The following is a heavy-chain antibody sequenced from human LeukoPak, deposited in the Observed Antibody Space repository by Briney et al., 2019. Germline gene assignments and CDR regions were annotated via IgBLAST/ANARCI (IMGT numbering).Heavy chain of an antibody. CDR3: ARDLVSGGGSYWFDT. D-gene: IGHD2-15*01. CDR2: IYYSGST. J-gene: IGHJ5*02. CDR1: GGSISSYY. Sequence: SETLSLTCTVSGGSISSYYWSWIRQPPGKGLEWIGYIYYSGSTNYNPSLKSRVTISVDTSKNQFSLKLSSVTAADTAVYYCARDLVSGGGSYWFDTWGQGTLVTVS. V-gene: IGHV4-59*01.